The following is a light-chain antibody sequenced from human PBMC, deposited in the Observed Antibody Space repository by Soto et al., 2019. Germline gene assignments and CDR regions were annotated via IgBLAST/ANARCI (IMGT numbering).Light chain of an antibody. J-gene: IGKJ2*01. Sequence: EIVLTQSPGTLSLSPGERATLSCRASQTVSSSYLAWYQQKPGQAPRLLIYGASTRATGIPGRFSGSASGTDFTLTISRLGPEDFAVYYCQQYGPSPMYTFGQGTNLAIK. V-gene: IGKV3-20*01. CDR1: QTVSSSY. CDR3: QQYGPSPMYT. CDR2: GAS.